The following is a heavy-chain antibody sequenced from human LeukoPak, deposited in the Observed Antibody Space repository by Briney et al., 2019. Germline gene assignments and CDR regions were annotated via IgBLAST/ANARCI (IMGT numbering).Heavy chain of an antibody. Sequence: PGGSLRLSCAASGFTFSSYGMHWVRQAPGKGLEWVAFIRYDGSNKYYADSVKGRFTISRDNSKNTLYLQMNSLRAEDTAVYYCAKDLRWEPLTGYYSPFDYWGQGTLVTVSS. CDR3: AKDLRWEPLTGYYSPFDY. CDR1: GFTFSSYG. V-gene: IGHV3-30*02. CDR2: IRYDGSNK. J-gene: IGHJ4*02. D-gene: IGHD3-9*01.